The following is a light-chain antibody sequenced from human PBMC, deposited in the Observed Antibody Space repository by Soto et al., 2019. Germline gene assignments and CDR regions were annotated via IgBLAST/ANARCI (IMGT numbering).Light chain of an antibody. V-gene: IGKV3-11*01. CDR2: GAS. CDR3: QQRSEWPIT. J-gene: IGKJ5*01. Sequence: IVLTLSPATLSVSPGERATLSCRASQSVSSNLAWYQQKPGQAPRLLIYGASTRATGIPARFSGSGSGTDFTLTISSLEPEDFAVYYCQQRSEWPITFGQGTRLEI. CDR1: QSVSSN.